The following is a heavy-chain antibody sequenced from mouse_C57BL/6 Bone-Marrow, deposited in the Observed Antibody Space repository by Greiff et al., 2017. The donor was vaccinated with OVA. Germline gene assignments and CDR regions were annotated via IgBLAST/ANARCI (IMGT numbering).Heavy chain of an antibody. CDR2: IYPRSGNT. CDR3: AEPLWCRFGY. D-gene: IGHD6-1*01. CDR1: GYTFTSYG. J-gene: IGHJ3*01. Sequence: VQLQQSGAELARPGASVKLSCKASGYTFTSYGISWVKQRTGQGLEWIGEIYPRSGNTYYNEKFKGKATLTADKSSSTAYLELRSLTSDDSAVYFYAEPLWCRFGYWGQGTLVTVSA. V-gene: IGHV1-81*01.